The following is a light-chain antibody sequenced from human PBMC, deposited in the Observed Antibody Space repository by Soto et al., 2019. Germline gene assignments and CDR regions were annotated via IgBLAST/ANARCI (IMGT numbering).Light chain of an antibody. CDR2: DVS. V-gene: IGLV2-14*03. J-gene: IGLJ1*01. CDR3: SSYTSSTTLYV. CDR1: SSDVGNYNY. Sequence: QSVLTHPASVSGSPGQSITISCTGASSDVGNYNYVSWYQQHPGKAPKLIIYDVSNRPSGVSNRFSGSKSGNTASLTISGLQAEDEADYYCSSYTSSTTLYVFGTGTKVTVL.